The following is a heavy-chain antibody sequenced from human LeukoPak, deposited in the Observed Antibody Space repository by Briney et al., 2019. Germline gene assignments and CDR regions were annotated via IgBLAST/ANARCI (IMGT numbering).Heavy chain of an antibody. J-gene: IGHJ4*02. CDR1: GFIFSTYG. Sequence: PGGSLRLSCAASGFIFSTYGMSWVRQAPGKGLEWVANIKQDGSEKYYVDSVKGRFTISRDNAKNSLYLQMNSLRAEDTAVYFCACRRWKTSAVDYWGQGTLVTVSS. CDR3: ACRRWKTSAVDY. D-gene: IGHD4-23*01. V-gene: IGHV3-7*01. CDR2: IKQDGSEK.